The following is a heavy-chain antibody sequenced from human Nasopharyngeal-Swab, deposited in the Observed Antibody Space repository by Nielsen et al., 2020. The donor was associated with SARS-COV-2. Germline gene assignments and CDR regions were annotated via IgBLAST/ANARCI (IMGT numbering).Heavy chain of an antibody. CDR2: IKQDGSEK. Sequence: GESLKISCAASGFTFSSYWMSWVRQAPGKGLEWVANIKQDGSEKYYVDSVKGRFTISRDNAKNSLYLQMNSLRAEDTALYYCAKDMEGDAGWFDPWGQGTLVTVSS. CDR1: GFTFSSYW. J-gene: IGHJ5*02. CDR3: AKDMEGDAGWFDP. V-gene: IGHV3-7*03. D-gene: IGHD3-10*01.